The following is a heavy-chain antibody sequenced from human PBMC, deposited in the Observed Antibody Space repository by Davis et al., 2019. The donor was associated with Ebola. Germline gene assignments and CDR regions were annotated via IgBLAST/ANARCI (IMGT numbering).Heavy chain of an antibody. V-gene: IGHV3-23*01. CDR3: ARSGLSFGVVKYHYGMDV. J-gene: IGHJ6*04. CDR1: GFTFSDYA. Sequence: GESLKISCAASGFTFSDYAMNWVRQAPGKGLEWVSAISGSGGTTYYAGSVKGRFTVSRDNSKKTMYLQMNSLRAEDTAVYYCARSGLSFGVVKYHYGMDVWGKGTTVTVSS. CDR2: ISGSGGTT. D-gene: IGHD3-3*01.